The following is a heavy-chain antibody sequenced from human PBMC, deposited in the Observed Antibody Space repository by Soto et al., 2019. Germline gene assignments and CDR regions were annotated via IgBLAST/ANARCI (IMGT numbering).Heavy chain of an antibody. CDR1: GYSFTSYA. D-gene: IGHD3-9*01. Sequence: ASVKASCKASGYSFTSYAIHWLRRAPGQRLEWMGWIFAGNGDTEYSPKFQDRVTITRDTSASTTYIQLTSLGSEDTAVYYCARNVPHTGYYNHWGPGTLVTVSS. V-gene: IGHV1-3*01. CDR3: ARNVPHTGYYNH. J-gene: IGHJ5*02. CDR2: IFAGNGDT.